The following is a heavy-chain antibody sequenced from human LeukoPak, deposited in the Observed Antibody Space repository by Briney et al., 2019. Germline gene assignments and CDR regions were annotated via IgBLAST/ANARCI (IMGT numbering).Heavy chain of an antibody. CDR1: GYSISSGYY. V-gene: IGHV4-38-2*02. CDR2: IYHSGST. Sequence: PSETLSLTCTVSGYSISSGYYWGWIRQPPGKGLGWIGSIYHSGSTYYNPSLKSRVTMSVDTSKNQFSLKLSSVTAADTAVYYCARVDGGISDYWGQGTLVTVSS. CDR3: ARVDGGISDY. D-gene: IGHD3-16*01. J-gene: IGHJ4*02.